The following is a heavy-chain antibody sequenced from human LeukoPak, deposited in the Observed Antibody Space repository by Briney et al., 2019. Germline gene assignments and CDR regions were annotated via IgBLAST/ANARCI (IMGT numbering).Heavy chain of an antibody. D-gene: IGHD3-22*01. CDR3: ARCPAYYYDSRFDY. V-gene: IGHV1-69*13. J-gene: IGHJ4*02. CDR2: IIPIFGTA. Sequence: SVKVSCKASGGTFSSYAISWVRQAPGQGLERMGGIIPIFGTANYAQKFQGRVTITADESTSTAYMELSSLRSEDTAVYYCARCPAYYYDSRFDYWAREPWSPSPQ. CDR1: GGTFSSYA.